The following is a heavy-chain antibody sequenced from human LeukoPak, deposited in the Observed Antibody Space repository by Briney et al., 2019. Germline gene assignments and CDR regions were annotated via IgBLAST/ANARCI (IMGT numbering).Heavy chain of an antibody. D-gene: IGHD2-8*01. V-gene: IGHV3-7*01. CDR1: GFTFSSFA. CDR2: IKQDGSEK. Sequence: GGSLRLSCAASGFTFSSFAMSWVRRAPGKGLEWVANIKQDGSEKYYVDSVKGRFTISRDNAENSLYLQMNSLRAEDTAVYYCARDSNLCYYYMDVWGKGTTVTVSS. CDR3: ARDSNLCYYYMDV. J-gene: IGHJ6*03.